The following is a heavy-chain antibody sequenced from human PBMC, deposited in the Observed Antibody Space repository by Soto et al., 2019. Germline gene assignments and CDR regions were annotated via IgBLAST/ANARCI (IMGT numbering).Heavy chain of an antibody. D-gene: IGHD1-26*01. Sequence: ASVKVSCKASGYTFTGYYMHWVRQAPGQGLEWMGWINPNSGGTNYAQKFQGWVTMTRDTSISTAYMELSRLRSDDTAVYYCAREGYSGSPTYDYCGQGTLVPVSS. CDR2: INPNSGGT. CDR1: GYTFTGYY. V-gene: IGHV1-2*04. CDR3: AREGYSGSPTYDY. J-gene: IGHJ4*02.